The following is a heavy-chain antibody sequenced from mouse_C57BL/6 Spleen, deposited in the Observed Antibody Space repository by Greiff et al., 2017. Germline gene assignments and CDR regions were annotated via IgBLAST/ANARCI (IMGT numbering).Heavy chain of an antibody. D-gene: IGHD1-1*01. CDR2: IHPNRGSN. Sequence: QVQLQQPGAELVKPGASVKLSCKASGYTFTSYWLHWVKQRPGQGLEWIGMIHPNRGSNNYNEKFTSKATLTVDKASSTAYMQLSSLTSEDSAVYDCARKSVYYGSSYFDYWGQGTTLTVST. J-gene: IGHJ2*01. CDR3: ARKSVYYGSSYFDY. CDR1: GYTFTSYW. V-gene: IGHV1-64*01.